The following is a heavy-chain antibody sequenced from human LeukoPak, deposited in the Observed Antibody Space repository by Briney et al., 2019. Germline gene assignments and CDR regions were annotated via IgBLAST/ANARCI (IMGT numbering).Heavy chain of an antibody. CDR1: AYSISSGYY. V-gene: IGHV4-38-2*02. CDR2: IYHSGST. J-gene: IGHJ4*02. Sequence: PSETLSLTCTVSAYSISSGYYWGWIRQPPGKGLEWIGSIYHSGSTYYNQSLKSRITISVETSTNQFSLKLSSVTAADTAVYYCARGIVVVPVDYWGQGTLVTVSS. D-gene: IGHD3-22*01. CDR3: ARGIVVVPVDY.